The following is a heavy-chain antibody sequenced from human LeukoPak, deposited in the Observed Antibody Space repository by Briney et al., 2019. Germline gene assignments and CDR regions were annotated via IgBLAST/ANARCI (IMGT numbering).Heavy chain of an antibody. CDR2: ISAYSGYT. V-gene: IGHV1-18*01. CDR3: ARNENYNCDY. CDR1: GYTFTSYD. J-gene: IGHJ4*02. D-gene: IGHD5-24*01. Sequence: ASVKVSCKASGYTFTSYDISWVRQAPGQGLEWMGWISAYSGYTSFAQKSQDRVTMTTDTSTSTAYMELRSLRSDDTAVYYCARNENYNCDYWGQGTLVTVSS.